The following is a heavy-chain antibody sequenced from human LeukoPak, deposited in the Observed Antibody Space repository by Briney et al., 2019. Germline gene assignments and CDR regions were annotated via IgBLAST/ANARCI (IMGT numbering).Heavy chain of an antibody. J-gene: IGHJ4*02. CDR2: IIPIFGTA. D-gene: IGHD3-22*01. V-gene: IGHV1-69*05. Sequence: SSVKVSFKASGCTFISYAISWVRQAPGQGLEWMGGIIPIFGTANYAQKFQGRVTITTDESTSTAYMELSSLRTEDTAVYYCASRSGDYYDSSGYYPSPQGYFDYWGQGTLATVSS. CDR3: ASRSGDYYDSSGYYPSPQGYFDY. CDR1: GCTFISYA.